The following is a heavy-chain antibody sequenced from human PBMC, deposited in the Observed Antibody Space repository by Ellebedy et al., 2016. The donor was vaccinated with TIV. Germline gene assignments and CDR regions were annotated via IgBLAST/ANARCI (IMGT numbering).Heavy chain of an antibody. D-gene: IGHD4/OR15-4a*01. CDR2: INAGNGNT. V-gene: IGHV1-3*01. Sequence: ASVKVSCKASGYTFTSYAMHWVRQAPGQRLEWMGWINAGNGNTKYSQKFQGRVTITRDTSASTAYMELSSLRSEDTAVYYCARWTMAANLKHYYYYMDVWGKGTTVTVSS. CDR1: GYTFTSYA. J-gene: IGHJ6*03. CDR3: ARWTMAANLKHYYYYMDV.